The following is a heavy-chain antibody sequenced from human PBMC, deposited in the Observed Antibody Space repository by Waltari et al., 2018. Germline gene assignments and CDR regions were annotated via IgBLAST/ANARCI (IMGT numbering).Heavy chain of an antibody. CDR3: AKGLSGVYYYDSSGYMDDAFDI. CDR2: ISWNSGSI. D-gene: IGHD3-22*01. CDR1: GFTFDDYA. J-gene: IGHJ3*02. V-gene: IGHV3-9*01. Sequence: EVQLVESGGDLVQPGRSLRLSCAASGFTFDDYAMHWVRQAPGTGLEWVSGISWNSGSIGYADSVKGRFTISRDNAKNSLYLQMNSLRAEDTALYYCAKGLSGVYYYDSSGYMDDAFDIWGQGTMVTVSS.